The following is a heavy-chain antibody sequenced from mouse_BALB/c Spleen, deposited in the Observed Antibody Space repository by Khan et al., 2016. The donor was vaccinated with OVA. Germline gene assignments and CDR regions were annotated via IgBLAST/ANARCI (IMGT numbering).Heavy chain of an antibody. J-gene: IGHJ3*01. D-gene: IGHD2-14*01. V-gene: IGHV1-4*01. CDR3: VRDGAYHRNDGWFAY. Sequence: QVQLQQSGAELARPGASVKMSCKASGYTFTSYTIHWLKLRPGQGLEWIGFINPINGYTNYNQKFKDQATLTADKSSTTVYMQLSSLTSYDSAVYNCVRDGAYHRNDGWFAYWGQGTLVTVSA. CDR2: INPINGYT. CDR1: GYTFTSYT.